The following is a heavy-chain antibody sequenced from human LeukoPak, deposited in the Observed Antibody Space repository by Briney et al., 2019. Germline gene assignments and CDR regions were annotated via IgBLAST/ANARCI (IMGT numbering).Heavy chain of an antibody. D-gene: IGHD3-10*01. CDR3: ARGVPGYYGSGSYRRAFDI. J-gene: IGHJ3*02. V-gene: IGHV4-59*12. CDR1: GGSISSYY. Sequence: SETLSLTCTVSGGSISSYYWSWIRQPPGKGLEWIGYIYYSGSTNYNPSLKSRVTISVDTSKNQFSLKLSSVTAADTAVYYCARGVPGYYGSGSYRRAFDIWGQGTMVTVSS. CDR2: IYYSGST.